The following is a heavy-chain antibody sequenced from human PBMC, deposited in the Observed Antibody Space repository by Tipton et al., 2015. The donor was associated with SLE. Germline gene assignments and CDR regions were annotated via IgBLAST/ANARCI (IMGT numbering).Heavy chain of an antibody. J-gene: IGHJ5*02. V-gene: IGHV4-39*01. CDR1: GGSISSSSYY. CDR2: IYYSGST. CDR3: ARPGQLPFNWFDP. Sequence: TLSLTCTVSGGSISSSSYYWGWIRQTPGKGLEWIGSIYYSGSTYYNPSLKSRVTISVDTSKNQFSLKLSSVTAADTAVYYCARPGQLPFNWFDPWGQGTLVTVSS. D-gene: IGHD3-10*01.